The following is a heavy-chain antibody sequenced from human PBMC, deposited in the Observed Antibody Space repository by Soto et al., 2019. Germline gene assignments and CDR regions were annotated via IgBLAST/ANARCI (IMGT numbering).Heavy chain of an antibody. D-gene: IGHD5-12*01. J-gene: IGHJ4*02. Sequence: QVQLVESGGGVVQPGRALRLSCAASGFTFSSYGMHWVRQAPGKGLEWVAVISYDGSNKYYADSVKGRFTISRDNSKNTLYLQMNSLRAEDTAVYYCAKDLVVATSDYWGQGTLVTVSS. CDR3: AKDLVVATSDY. CDR2: ISYDGSNK. V-gene: IGHV3-30*18. CDR1: GFTFSSYG.